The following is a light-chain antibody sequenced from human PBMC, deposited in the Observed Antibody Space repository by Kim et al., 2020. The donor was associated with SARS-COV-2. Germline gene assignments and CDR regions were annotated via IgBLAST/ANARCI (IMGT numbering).Light chain of an antibody. CDR3: NSRDSSGNHLWV. CDR2: GKN. V-gene: IGLV3-19*01. J-gene: IGLJ3*02. Sequence: GQTGRNTCQRDSLRSYNASWYQQKPGQAPVLVIYGKNNRPSGIPDRFSGSSSGNTASLTITGAQAEDEADYYCNSRDSSGNHLWVFGGGTQLTVL. CDR1: SLRSYN.